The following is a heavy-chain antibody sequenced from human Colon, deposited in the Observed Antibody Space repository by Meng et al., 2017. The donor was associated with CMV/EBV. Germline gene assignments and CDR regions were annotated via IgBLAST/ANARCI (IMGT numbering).Heavy chain of an antibody. V-gene: IGHV3-66*02. D-gene: IGHD1-26*01. CDR2: LYAGGTP. J-gene: IGHJ6*02. CDR1: GVTVNSDY. Sequence: GGSLRLSCEVSGVTVNSDYINWVRQAPGKGLEWISVLYAGGTPYYAESVRGRFTISRDNSKNTLYLQMNNLRPGDTAVYYCAREGGYSVLITYGLDVWGQGTTVTVSS. CDR3: AREGGYSVLITYGLDV.